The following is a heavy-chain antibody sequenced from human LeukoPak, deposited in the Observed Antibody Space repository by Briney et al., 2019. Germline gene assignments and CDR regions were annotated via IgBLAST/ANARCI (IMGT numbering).Heavy chain of an antibody. CDR1: GFTFSSYG. CDR2: ISYDGSNK. J-gene: IGHJ6*02. V-gene: IGHV3-30*18. CDR3: AKDYADYGDYPYYYGMDV. Sequence: GGSLRLSCAASGFTFSSYGMHWVRQAPGKGLEWVAVISYDGSNKYYADSAKGRFTISRDNSKNTLYLQMNSLRAEDTAVYYCAKDYADYGDYPYYYGMDVWGQGTTVTVSS. D-gene: IGHD4-17*01.